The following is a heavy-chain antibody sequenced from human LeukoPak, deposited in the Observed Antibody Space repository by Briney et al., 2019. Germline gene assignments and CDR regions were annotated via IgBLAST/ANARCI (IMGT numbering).Heavy chain of an antibody. Sequence: GGSLRLSCAASGFTVSNNYMSWVRQAPGKGLEWVSIIYSDETTYYADSVKGRFTISRDDSKNTLYLQLNSLRAEDTAIYYCGRDPMYGQAAADYWGQGTLVTVSS. CDR3: GRDPMYGQAAADY. CDR1: GFTVSNNY. D-gene: IGHD6-13*01. V-gene: IGHV3-66*01. CDR2: IYSDETT. J-gene: IGHJ4*02.